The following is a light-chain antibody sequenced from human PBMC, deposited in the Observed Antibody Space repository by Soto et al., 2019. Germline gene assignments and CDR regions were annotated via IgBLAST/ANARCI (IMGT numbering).Light chain of an antibody. CDR1: QGIHKY. V-gene: IGKV1-17*03. Sequence: DIQMTKSPSAISASVGDRVTITCRASQGIHKYLAWFQQKPGKVPKRLIYGASNLQSGVPSRFSGSVSGTEFTLTISSLQPEDLATYYCLLLNFYPPTFGQGTRLEIK. J-gene: IGKJ5*01. CDR2: GAS. CDR3: LLLNFYPPT.